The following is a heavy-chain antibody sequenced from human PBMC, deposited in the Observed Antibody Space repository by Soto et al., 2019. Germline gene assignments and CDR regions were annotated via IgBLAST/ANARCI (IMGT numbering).Heavy chain of an antibody. Sequence: EVHLVESGGGLVKPGGSLRLSCAASGFTFSNAWIYWVRQAPGKGLEWVGRVKSKNDGGTTDFAAPVKGRFAISRDDSKNMVYLEMNSLQTEDTAIYYCTTDSYITSIIVRFDYWGHGTLVTVSS. CDR3: TTDSYITSIIVRFDY. CDR2: VKSKNDGGTT. CDR1: GFTFSNAW. V-gene: IGHV3-15*07. J-gene: IGHJ4*01. D-gene: IGHD3-22*01.